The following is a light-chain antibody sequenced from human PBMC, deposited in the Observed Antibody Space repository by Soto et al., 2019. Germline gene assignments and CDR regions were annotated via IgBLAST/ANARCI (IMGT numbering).Light chain of an antibody. CDR3: QQYNNWWT. Sequence: DIQMTQSPSTLSATAGDRLTITFRASQSISSWLAWYQQKPGKAPKLLIYDASNLESGVPSRFSGSGSGTEFTLTISSLQSEDFAVYYCQQYNNWWTFGQGTEVDIK. CDR2: DAS. CDR1: QSISSW. J-gene: IGKJ1*01. V-gene: IGKV1-5*01.